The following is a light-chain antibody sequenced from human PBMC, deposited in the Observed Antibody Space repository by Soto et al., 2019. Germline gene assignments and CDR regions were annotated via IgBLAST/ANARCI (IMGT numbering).Light chain of an antibody. V-gene: IGKV3-20*01. Sequence: ELVLTQSPGTLSLSPGDRATLSCRASQSVGGNVAWYQQIPGQPPKLLIFGASSRATGIADKFSGSGSGTDFTLTISRLEPEDFALYYCQHYGAAPITFGQGTRLEIK. CDR3: QHYGAAPIT. CDR2: GAS. CDR1: QSVGGN. J-gene: IGKJ5*01.